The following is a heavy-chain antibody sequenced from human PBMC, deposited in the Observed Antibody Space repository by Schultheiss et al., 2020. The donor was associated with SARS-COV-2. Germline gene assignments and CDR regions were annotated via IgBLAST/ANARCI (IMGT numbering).Heavy chain of an antibody. CDR2: MNPNSVNT. CDR3: ARVTTGKYNWFDP. CDR1: GYTFTSYG. J-gene: IGHJ5*02. D-gene: IGHD1-1*01. V-gene: IGHV1-8*02. Sequence: ASVKVSCKASGYTFTSYGISWVRQAPGQGLEWMGWMNPNSVNTGYAQKFQGRVTMTRNTSISTTYMEMSSLRSEDTAVYYCARVTTGKYNWFDPWGQGTLVTVSS.